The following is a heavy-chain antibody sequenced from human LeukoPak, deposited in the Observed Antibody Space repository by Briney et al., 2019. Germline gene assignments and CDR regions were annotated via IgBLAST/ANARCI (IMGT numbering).Heavy chain of an antibody. CDR2: INPSGGTT. CDR3: ATGAGATGN. D-gene: IGHD1-1*01. J-gene: IGHJ4*02. Sequence: ASVKVSCKTSGYTFTNYGISWVRQAPGQGLEWMGKINPSGGTTVYAQKFQGRVTMTRDMSTSTVYMELSSLRSEDTAVYYCATGAGATGNWGQGTLVIVSS. CDR1: GYTFTNYG. V-gene: IGHV1-46*01.